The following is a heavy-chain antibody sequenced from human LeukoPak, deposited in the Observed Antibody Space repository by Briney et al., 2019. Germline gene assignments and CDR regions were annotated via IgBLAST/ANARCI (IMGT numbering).Heavy chain of an antibody. Sequence: SETLSLTCAVYGGSFSGYYWSWIRQPPGKGLEWIGEINHSGSTSYNPSLKSRVTISVDTSKNQFSLKLSSVTAADTAVYYCARRRRGLQRPFDYWGQGTLVTVPS. CDR3: ARRRRGLQRPFDY. D-gene: IGHD4-11*01. J-gene: IGHJ4*02. CDR1: GGSFSGYY. V-gene: IGHV4-34*01. CDR2: INHSGST.